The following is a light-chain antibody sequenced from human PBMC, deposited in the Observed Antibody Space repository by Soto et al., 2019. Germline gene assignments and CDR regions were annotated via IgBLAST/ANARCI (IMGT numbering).Light chain of an antibody. Sequence: DIVMTQSPLSLPVTPGEPASISCRSSQSLLHSNGYNYLDWYLQKPGQSPQLLIYLGSNRASGVYDXXSGSGSVTDFTLKISRVEAEDVGVYYCMQALQTPWTFGQGTKVEIK. CDR3: MQALQTPWT. CDR1: QSLLHSNGYNY. V-gene: IGKV2-28*01. J-gene: IGKJ1*01. CDR2: LGS.